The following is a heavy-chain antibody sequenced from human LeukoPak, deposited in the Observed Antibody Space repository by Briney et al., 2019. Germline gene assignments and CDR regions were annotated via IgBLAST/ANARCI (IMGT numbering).Heavy chain of an antibody. J-gene: IGHJ4*02. CDR1: GFGFSSFG. V-gene: IGHV3-30*02. CDR2: IRYDGGDT. D-gene: IGHD2/OR15-2a*01. Sequence: GGSLILSCVASGFGFSSFGMHWVRQAPGKGLEWVAYIRYDGGDTDYADSVKGRFTISRENSRNTLFLQMNSLRGDDTSVYYCAKKREGSIAPPDYWGQGTLVTVSS. CDR3: AKKREGSIAPPDY.